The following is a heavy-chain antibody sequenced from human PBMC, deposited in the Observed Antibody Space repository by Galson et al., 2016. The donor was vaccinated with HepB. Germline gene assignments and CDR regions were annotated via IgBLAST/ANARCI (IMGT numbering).Heavy chain of an antibody. J-gene: IGHJ6*02. Sequence: QSGAEVKKPGESLRISCQGSGYTFSTRRITWVRQMPGKGLEWMGRIDPSDSFTNYSPSFQGHVTISVDKSISTAYLQWSSLKASDTAMYYCARLGLNGMDVWGQGTAVTVSS. CDR3: ARLGLNGMDV. CDR1: GYTFSTRR. D-gene: IGHD5-12*01. CDR2: IDPSDSFT. V-gene: IGHV5-10-1*01.